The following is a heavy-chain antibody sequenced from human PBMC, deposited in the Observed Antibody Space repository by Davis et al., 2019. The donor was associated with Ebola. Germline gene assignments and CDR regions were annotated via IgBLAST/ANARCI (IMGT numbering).Heavy chain of an antibody. Sequence: GESLKISCAASGFTFSDYYMSWIRQAPGKGLVWVSRISSDGSSITYADSVKGRFTVSRDNAKNTLYLQMNSLRAEDTAVYYCARRSDRLVFDIWGQGTMVTVSS. CDR1: GFTFSDYY. V-gene: IGHV3-74*03. D-gene: IGHD6-25*01. CDR2: ISSDGSSI. J-gene: IGHJ3*02. CDR3: ARRSDRLVFDI.